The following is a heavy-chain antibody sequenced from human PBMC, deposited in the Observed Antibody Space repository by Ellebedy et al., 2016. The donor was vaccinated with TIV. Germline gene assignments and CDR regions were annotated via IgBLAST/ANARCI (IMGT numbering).Heavy chain of an antibody. CDR3: ARKGPFGYDTSGFSDY. J-gene: IGHJ4*02. D-gene: IGHD3-22*01. CDR2: ISAYNGDT. V-gene: IGHV1-18*01. Sequence: ASVKVSCKASGYTFTSFGILWVRQAPGQGLECMGWISAYNGDTNYAAKLQGRVTMTTDTSTSTAFMELSSLRSDDTAVYYCARKGPFGYDTSGFSDYWGQGTLVTVSS. CDR1: GYTFTSFG.